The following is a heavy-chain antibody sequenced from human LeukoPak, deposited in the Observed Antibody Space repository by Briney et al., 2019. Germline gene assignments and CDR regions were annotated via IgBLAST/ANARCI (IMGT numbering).Heavy chain of an antibody. CDR3: ARDGYFDY. CDR1: GYTFTNYN. CDR2: ISAYNSNT. V-gene: IGHV1-18*01. J-gene: IGHJ4*02. Sequence: GASVKVSCWASGYTFTNYNIAWVRQAPGQGLEWVGWISAYNSNTKYAQKLQGRVTMTTDTSTSTAYMELRSLRFDDTAIYYCARDGYFDYWGQGTLVTVSS.